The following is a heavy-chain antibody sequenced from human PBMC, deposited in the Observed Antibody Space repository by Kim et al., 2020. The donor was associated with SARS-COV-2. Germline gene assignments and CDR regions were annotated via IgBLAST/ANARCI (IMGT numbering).Heavy chain of an antibody. CDR2: ISWNSGSI. J-gene: IGHJ3*02. D-gene: IGHD6-13*01. CDR1: GFTFDDYA. CDR3: AKVVSSWYRDAFDI. V-gene: IGHV3-9*01. Sequence: GGSLRLSWAASGFTFDDYAMHWVRQAPGKGLEWVSGISWNSGSIGYADSVKGRFTISRDNAKNSLYLQMNSLRAEDTALYYCAKVVSSWYRDAFDIWGQGTMVTVSS.